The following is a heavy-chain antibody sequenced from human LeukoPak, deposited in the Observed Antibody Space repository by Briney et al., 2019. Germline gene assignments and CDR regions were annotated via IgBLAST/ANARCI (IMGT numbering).Heavy chain of an antibody. CDR1: GYTRTNYG. CDR3: ARVGYSGYDSGDY. J-gene: IGHJ4*02. CDR2: INPNSGGT. V-gene: IGHV1-2*02. Sequence: ASVKVSCKASGYTRTNYGISWVRQAPGQGLEWMGWINPNSGGTNYAQKFQGRVTMTRDTSISTAYMELSRLRSDDTAVYYCARVGYSGYDSGDYWGQGTLVTVSS. D-gene: IGHD5-12*01.